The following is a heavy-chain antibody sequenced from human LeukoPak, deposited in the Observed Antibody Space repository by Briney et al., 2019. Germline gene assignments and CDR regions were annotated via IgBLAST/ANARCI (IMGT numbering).Heavy chain of an antibody. J-gene: IGHJ3*02. CDR3: ARAMTMVVDDAFDI. V-gene: IGHV3-48*03. CDR1: GFTFSSYE. Sequence: SGGSLRLSCAASGFTFSSYEMNWVRQAPGKGREWVAYISSSGSTIYYADSVKGRFTISRDNAKNSLYLQMNSLRAEDTAVYYCARAMTMVVDDAFDIWGQGTMVTVSS. CDR2: ISSSGSTI. D-gene: IGHD4/OR15-4a*01.